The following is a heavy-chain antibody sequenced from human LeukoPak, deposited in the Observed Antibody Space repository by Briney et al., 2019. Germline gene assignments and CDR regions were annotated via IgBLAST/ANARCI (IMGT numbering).Heavy chain of an antibody. CDR2: INPNSGGT. CDR1: GYTFTGYY. J-gene: IGHJ3*02. D-gene: IGHD1-26*01. V-gene: IGHV1-2*02. CDR3: ATGSAYSGSYYSAFDI. Sequence: GASVKVSCKASGYTFTGYYMHWVRQAPGQGLEWMGWINPNSGGTNYAQKFQGRVTMTRDTSISTAYMELSRLRSEDTAVYYCATGSAYSGSYYSAFDIWGQGTMVTVSS.